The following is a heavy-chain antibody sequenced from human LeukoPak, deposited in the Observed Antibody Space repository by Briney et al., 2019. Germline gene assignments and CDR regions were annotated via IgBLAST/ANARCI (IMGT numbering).Heavy chain of an antibody. CDR2: INPNSGGT. CDR3: ARNIVGASAFDY. CDR1: GYTFTGYY. Sequence: ASVKVSCKASGYTFTGYYMHWVRQAPGQGLEWMGWINPNSGGTNYAQKFQGRVTMTRDTSISTAYMELSSLRSEDTAVYYCARNIVGASAFDYWGQGTLVTVSS. V-gene: IGHV1-2*02. J-gene: IGHJ4*02. D-gene: IGHD1-26*01.